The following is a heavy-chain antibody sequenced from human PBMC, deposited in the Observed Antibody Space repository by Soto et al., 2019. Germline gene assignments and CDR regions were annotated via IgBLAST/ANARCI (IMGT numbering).Heavy chain of an antibody. CDR2: VGGAASDT. J-gene: IGHJ3*02. Sequence: EVQLLESGGGLVQPGGSLEVSCRASGFNFGNYAMSWVRQAPGKGPEWVSSVGGAASDTHYADSVSGRFTISRDNSKNTLYLHMTSLRAEDTAIYFCAKDLIHRNSIYDPFDIWGQGTTVSVSS. V-gene: IGHV3-23*01. CDR1: GFNFGNYA. CDR3: AKDLIHRNSIYDPFDI. D-gene: IGHD2-21*01.